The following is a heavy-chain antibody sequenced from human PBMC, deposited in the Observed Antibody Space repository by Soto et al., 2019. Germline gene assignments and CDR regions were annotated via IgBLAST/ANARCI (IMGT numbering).Heavy chain of an antibody. J-gene: IGHJ6*02. Sequence: QVQLVQSGAEVKKPGASVKVSCKASGYTYTSFGISWVRQAPGQGLEWMGWISAYNGNTNYAQKLQGRVTMATDTSTSTAYMELRSPRSDDTAVYYCARDRIPGIAVAGTRYYYYGMDVWGQGTTVTVSS. V-gene: IGHV1-18*01. D-gene: IGHD6-19*01. CDR3: ARDRIPGIAVAGTRYYYYGMDV. CDR2: ISAYNGNT. CDR1: GYTYTSFG.